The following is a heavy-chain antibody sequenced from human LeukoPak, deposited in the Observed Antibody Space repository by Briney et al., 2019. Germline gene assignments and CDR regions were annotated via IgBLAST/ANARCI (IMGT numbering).Heavy chain of an antibody. CDR1: GFTFSSYS. V-gene: IGHV3-21*01. D-gene: IGHD2-2*01. CDR2: ISSSSSYI. J-gene: IGHJ4*02. Sequence: KTGGSLRLSCAASGFTFSSYSMNWVRQAPGKGLEWVSSISSSSSYIYYADSVKGRFTISRDNAKNSLYLQMNSLRAEDTAVYYCARVRAPGSSPFDYWGQGTLVTVSS. CDR3: ARVRAPGSSPFDY.